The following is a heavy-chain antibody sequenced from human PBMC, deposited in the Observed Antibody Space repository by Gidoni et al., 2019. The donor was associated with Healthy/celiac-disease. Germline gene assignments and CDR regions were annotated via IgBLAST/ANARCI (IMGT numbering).Heavy chain of an antibody. V-gene: IGHV4-61*02. CDR2: IYTSGST. D-gene: IGHD4-17*01. CDR1: GGSISSGSYS. J-gene: IGHJ4*02. Sequence: QVQLQESGPGLVKPSQTLSLTCTVSGGSISSGSYSWSWLRQPAGKGLEWIGSIYTSGSTNYNPSLKSRVTISVDTSKNQFSLKLSSVTAADTAVYYCARDHRDYGDYGGGFDYWGQGTLVTVSS. CDR3: ARDHRDYGDYGGGFDY.